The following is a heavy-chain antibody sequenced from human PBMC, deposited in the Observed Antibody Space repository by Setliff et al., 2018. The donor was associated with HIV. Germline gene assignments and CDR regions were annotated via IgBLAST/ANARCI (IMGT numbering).Heavy chain of an antibody. Sequence: GESPKISCKGSGYSFSSYWIGWVRQMPGKGLGWMGIIYPGDSDTRYSPSFQGQVTISADKSISTAYLQCSSLKASDTAMYYCARLGGICSGGSCTALAYTMDVWGQGTTVTVSS. D-gene: IGHD2-15*01. CDR1: GYSFSSYW. J-gene: IGHJ6*02. CDR3: ARLGGICSGGSCTALAYTMDV. V-gene: IGHV5-51*01. CDR2: IYPGDSDT.